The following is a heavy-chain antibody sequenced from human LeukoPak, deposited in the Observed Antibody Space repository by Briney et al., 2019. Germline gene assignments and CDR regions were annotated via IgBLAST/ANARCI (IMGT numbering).Heavy chain of an antibody. J-gene: IGHJ3*02. Sequence: GGSLRLSCAASGFTFSSYAMHWVRQAPGKGLEWVAVISYDGSNKYYADSVKGRFTISRDTSKNTLYLQMNSLRAEDTAVYYCAKLKSPIVVVTVPHDAFDIWGQGTMVTVSS. CDR3: AKLKSPIVVVTVPHDAFDI. D-gene: IGHD2-21*02. CDR2: ISYDGSNK. CDR1: GFTFSSYA. V-gene: IGHV3-30*04.